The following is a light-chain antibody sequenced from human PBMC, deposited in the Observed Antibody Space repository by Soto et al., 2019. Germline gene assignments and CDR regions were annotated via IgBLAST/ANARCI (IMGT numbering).Light chain of an antibody. CDR1: QSISDW. J-gene: IGKJ1*01. Sequence: DIQMTQSPSTLSASVGTRVPITCRASQSISDWLAWYQQKPGKAPKLLIYKASSLQSGVPSRFSGGGSGTEFTLTISSLQPEDFATYYCLQDYIYPWTFGQGTKVDIK. CDR2: KAS. CDR3: LQDYIYPWT. V-gene: IGKV1-5*03.